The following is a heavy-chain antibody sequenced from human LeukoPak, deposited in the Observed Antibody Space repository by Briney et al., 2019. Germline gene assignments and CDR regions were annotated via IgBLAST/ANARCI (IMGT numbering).Heavy chain of an antibody. D-gene: IGHD2-15*01. CDR1: GFTFSNYS. J-gene: IGHJ4*02. V-gene: IGHV3-21*01. CDR2: ISSSGSYI. CDR3: ATSRGDIAVVVAAALDY. Sequence: GGSLRLSCAASGFTFSNYSMHWVRQAPGKGLEWVSCISSSGSYIYYADSVKGRFTISRDNAKNSLYLQMNSLRAEDTAVYYCATSRGDIAVVVAAALDYWGQGTLVTVSS.